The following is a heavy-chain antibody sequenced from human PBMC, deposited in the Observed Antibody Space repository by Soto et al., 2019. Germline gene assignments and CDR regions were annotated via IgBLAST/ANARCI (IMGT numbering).Heavy chain of an antibody. CDR2: IKQDGSEE. D-gene: IGHD4-17*01. CDR3: ARHGDYVSMDV. V-gene: IGHV3-7*01. Sequence: GGSLRLSCAASGFTFSTYWMTWVRQAPGKGLEWVASIKQDGSEEYSVDSVKGRFTISRDNAKNSLFLQVNSLRAEDTAVYYCARHGDYVSMDVWGKGTTATVSS. J-gene: IGHJ6*03. CDR1: GFTFSTYW.